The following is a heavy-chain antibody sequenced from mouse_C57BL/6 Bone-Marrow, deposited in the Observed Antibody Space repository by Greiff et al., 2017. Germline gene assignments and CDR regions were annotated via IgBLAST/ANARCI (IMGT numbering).Heavy chain of an antibody. Sequence: DVQLQESGGDLVKPGGSLKLSCAASGFTFSSYGMSWVRQTPDKRLEWVATISSGGSYTYYPDSVKGRFTISRDNAKNTLYLQMSSLKSEDTAMYYCARQGYYGSSTAYWGQGTLVTVSA. J-gene: IGHJ3*01. CDR3: ARQGYYGSSTAY. V-gene: IGHV5-6*01. CDR2: ISSGGSYT. D-gene: IGHD1-1*01. CDR1: GFTFSSYG.